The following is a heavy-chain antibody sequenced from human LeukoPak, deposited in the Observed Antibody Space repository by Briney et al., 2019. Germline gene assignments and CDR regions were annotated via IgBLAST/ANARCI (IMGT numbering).Heavy chain of an antibody. J-gene: IGHJ4*02. Sequence: PSETLSLTCTVSGGSISTYYWSWIRRPPGKGLEWIGYIYHSGSTKYNPSLKSRVTISVDTSQNQFSLKLSSVTAADTAVYYCARGGYSGSDALWGQGTLVTVSS. V-gene: IGHV4-59*01. D-gene: IGHD5-12*01. CDR1: GGSISTYY. CDR3: ARGGYSGSDAL. CDR2: IYHSGST.